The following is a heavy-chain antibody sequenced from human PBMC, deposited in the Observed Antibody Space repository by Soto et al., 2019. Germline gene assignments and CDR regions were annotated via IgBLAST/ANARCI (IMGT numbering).Heavy chain of an antibody. J-gene: IGHJ4*02. V-gene: IGHV4-39*01. CDR2: IYYSGST. Sequence: QLQLQESGPGLVKPSETLSLTCTVSGGSISSSSYYWGWIRQRPGKGLEWIGSIYYSGSTDYNPSLKSRVTISVDTSKNQFSLKLSSVTAADTAVYYCARQIAVAGIHPYYFDYWGQGTLVTVSS. CDR1: GGSISSSSYY. D-gene: IGHD6-19*01. CDR3: ARQIAVAGIHPYYFDY.